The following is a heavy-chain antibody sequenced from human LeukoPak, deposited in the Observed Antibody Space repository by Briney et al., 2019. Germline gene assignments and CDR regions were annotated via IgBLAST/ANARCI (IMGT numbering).Heavy chain of an antibody. D-gene: IGHD3-22*01. Sequence: GGSLRLSCEGSGFTFSRYEMNWVRQAPGKGLEWISYISSSGSGSTKYYADSVKGRFTISRDNAKNTVYLQMNSLRAEDTAVYYCARDFSGDSSGYYSYYFDYWGQGTLVTVSS. V-gene: IGHV3-48*03. J-gene: IGHJ4*02. CDR3: ARDFSGDSSGYYSYYFDY. CDR1: GFTFSRYE. CDR2: ISSSGSGSTK.